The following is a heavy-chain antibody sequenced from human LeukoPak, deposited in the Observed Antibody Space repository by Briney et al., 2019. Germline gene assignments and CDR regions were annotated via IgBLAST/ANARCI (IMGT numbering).Heavy chain of an antibody. Sequence: GGSLRLSCAASGFTFSSYSMNWVRQAPGKGLEWVSYMGSSSSTIYYADSVKGRFTISRDNAKNSLHLQMNSLRDEDTAVYYCARDPSSAVAGYFDYWGQGTLVTVSS. CDR2: MGSSSSTI. V-gene: IGHV3-48*02. CDR3: ARDPSSAVAGYFDY. D-gene: IGHD6-19*01. J-gene: IGHJ4*02. CDR1: GFTFSSYS.